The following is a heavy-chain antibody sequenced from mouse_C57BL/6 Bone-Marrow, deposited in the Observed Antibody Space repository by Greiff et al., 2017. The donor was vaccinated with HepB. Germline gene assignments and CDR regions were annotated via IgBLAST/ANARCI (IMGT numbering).Heavy chain of an antibody. CDR3: ARDAGSNYGFAY. CDR2: SRNKANDYTT. V-gene: IGHV7-1*01. Sequence: DVKLVESGGGLVQSGRSLRLSCATSGFTFSDFYMEWVRQAPGKGLEWIAASRNKANDYTTEYSASVKGRFIVSRDTSQSILYLQMNALRAEDTAIYYCARDAGSNYGFAYWGQGTLVTVSA. D-gene: IGHD2-5*01. CDR1: GFTFSDFY. J-gene: IGHJ3*01.